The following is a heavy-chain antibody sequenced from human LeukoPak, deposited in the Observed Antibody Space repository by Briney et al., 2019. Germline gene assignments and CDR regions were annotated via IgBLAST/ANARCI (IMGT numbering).Heavy chain of an antibody. Sequence: PGGSLRLSCAASGFTFSDYAMHWVRQAPGKGPEWVAVISSGGTPQYYGDSVKGRFTVSRDSSKDTLYLHLNNVRTEDTAVYYCARPYCRSTRFYLFLFGLDVWGQGTTVTVSS. J-gene: IGHJ6*02. CDR2: ISSGGTPQ. V-gene: IGHV3-30*03. CDR1: GFTFSDYA. CDR3: ARPYCRSTRFYLFLFGLDV. D-gene: IGHD2-2*01.